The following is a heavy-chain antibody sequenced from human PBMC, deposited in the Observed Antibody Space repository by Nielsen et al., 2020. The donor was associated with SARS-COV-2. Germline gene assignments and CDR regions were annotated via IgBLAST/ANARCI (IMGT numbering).Heavy chain of an antibody. CDR1: GGSLSFHY. CDR3: TRAPYSSGDFDF. V-gene: IGHV3-33*08. J-gene: IGHJ4*02. CDR2: IWYDGSEI. Sequence: LSLTCAVYGGSLSFHYWSWVRQAPGKGLEWLAVIWYDGSEIYYADSVNGRFTISRDTSKNTLYLQMNSLRVEDTAVYYCTRAPYSSGDFDFWGQGTLVTVSS. D-gene: IGHD6-25*01.